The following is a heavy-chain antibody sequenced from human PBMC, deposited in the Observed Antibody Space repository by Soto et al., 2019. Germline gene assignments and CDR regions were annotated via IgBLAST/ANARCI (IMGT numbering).Heavy chain of an antibody. CDR2: ISYDGSNK. CDR3: AKDIRD. J-gene: IGHJ4*02. V-gene: IGHV3-30*18. CDR1: GFTFSSYG. Sequence: QVQLVESGGGVVQPGRSLRLSCAASGFTFSSYGMHWVRQAPGKGLEWVAVISYDGSNKYYADSVKGRFTISRDNSKNTLYLQMNSLRAEDTAVYYCAKDIRDWGQGTLVTVSS. D-gene: IGHD1-20*01.